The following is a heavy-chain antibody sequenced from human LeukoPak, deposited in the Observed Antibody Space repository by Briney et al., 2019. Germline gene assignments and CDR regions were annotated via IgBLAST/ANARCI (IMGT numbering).Heavy chain of an antibody. CDR3: ARVAGSSSWYSQGGYYYYYMDV. CDR1: GGSISSYY. V-gene: IGHV4-59*01. D-gene: IGHD6-13*01. CDR2: IYYSGST. Sequence: SETLSLTCTVSGGSISSYYWSWIRQPPGKGLEWIGYIYYSGSTNYNPSLKSRVTISVDTSKNQFSLKLSSVTAADTAVYYCARVAGSSSWYSQGGYYYYYMDVWGKGTTVTVSS. J-gene: IGHJ6*03.